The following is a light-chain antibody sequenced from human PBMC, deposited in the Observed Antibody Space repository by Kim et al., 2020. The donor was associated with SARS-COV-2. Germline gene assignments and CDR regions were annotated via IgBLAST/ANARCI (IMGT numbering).Light chain of an antibody. CDR1: QSISSW. Sequence: SGSVGDRVTIPCRASQSISSWLAWYQQKPGKAPKLLISKASSLESGVPSRFSGSGSGTEFTLTISSLQPDDFATYYCQQYYSHPETFGQGTKLEI. J-gene: IGKJ2*01. CDR2: KAS. CDR3: QQYYSHPET. V-gene: IGKV1-5*03.